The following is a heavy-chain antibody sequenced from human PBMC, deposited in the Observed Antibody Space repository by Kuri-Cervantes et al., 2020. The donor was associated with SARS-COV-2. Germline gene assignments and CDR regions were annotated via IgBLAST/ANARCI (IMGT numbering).Heavy chain of an antibody. CDR3: AIIAAAGGWGFDP. J-gene: IGHJ5*02. CDR1: GFTFSSYW. D-gene: IGHD6-13*01. V-gene: IGHV3-74*01. Sequence: GESLKISCAASGFTFSSYWLHWVRQAPGNGLVWVSRINSDGSSTSYADSVKGRFTISSDNAKNTLYLQMNSLRAEDTAVYYCAIIAAAGGWGFDPWGQGTLVTVSS. CDR2: INSDGSST.